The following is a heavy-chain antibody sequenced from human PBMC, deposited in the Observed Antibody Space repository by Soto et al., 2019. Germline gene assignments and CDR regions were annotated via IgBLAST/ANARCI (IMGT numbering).Heavy chain of an antibody. CDR3: ARYGVGGGPGHSFDY. CDR1: GFTFDDYA. V-gene: IGHV3-9*01. J-gene: IGHJ4*02. Sequence: VRLSCAASGFTFDDYAMHWVRQAPGKGLEWVSGISWNSGSIGYADSVKGRFTISRDNAKNSLYLQMNSLRAEDTALYYCARYGVGGGPGHSFDYWGQGTLVTVSS. CDR2: ISWNSGSI. D-gene: IGHD3-10*01.